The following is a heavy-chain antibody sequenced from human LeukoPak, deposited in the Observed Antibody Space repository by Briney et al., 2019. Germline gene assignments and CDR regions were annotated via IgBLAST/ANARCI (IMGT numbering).Heavy chain of an antibody. CDR3: ARARRYYYGSGTNWCDP. D-gene: IGHD3-10*01. CDR2: IYYSGST. V-gene: IGHV4-31*03. J-gene: IGHJ5*02. Sequence: SETLSLTCTVSGGSISSGGYYWSWIRQHPGKGLEWIGYIYYSGSTYYNPSLKSRVTISVDTSKNQFSLKLSSVTAADTAVYYCARARRYYYGSGTNWCDPWGQGTLVTVSS. CDR1: GGSISSGGYY.